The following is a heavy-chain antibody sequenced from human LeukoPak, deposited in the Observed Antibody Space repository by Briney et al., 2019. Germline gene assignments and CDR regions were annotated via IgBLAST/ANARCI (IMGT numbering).Heavy chain of an antibody. Sequence: PSETLSLTCTVSGGSISSSSYYWGWIRQPPGKGLEWIGSIYYSGSTYYNPSLKGRVTISVDTSKNQFSLKLSSVTAADTAVYYCARDSRRPMVRGVPWGQGTLVTVSS. D-gene: IGHD3-10*01. J-gene: IGHJ4*02. CDR3: ARDSRRPMVRGVP. CDR2: IYYSGST. V-gene: IGHV4-39*07. CDR1: GGSISSSSYY.